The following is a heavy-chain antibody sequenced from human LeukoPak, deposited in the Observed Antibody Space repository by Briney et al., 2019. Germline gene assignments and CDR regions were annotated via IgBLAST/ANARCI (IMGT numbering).Heavy chain of an antibody. J-gene: IGHJ4*02. Sequence: GGSLRLSCAASGFTFSYYYINWVRQAPGKGLEWVSYIGSSGSTISYADSVKGRFTISRDNAKNSLYLQMNSLRAEDTAVYYCARGSKYYYDNDGTCDYWGQGTLDTVSS. V-gene: IGHV3-11*04. CDR1: GFTFSYYY. CDR2: IGSSGSTI. CDR3: ARGSKYYYDNDGTCDY. D-gene: IGHD3-22*01.